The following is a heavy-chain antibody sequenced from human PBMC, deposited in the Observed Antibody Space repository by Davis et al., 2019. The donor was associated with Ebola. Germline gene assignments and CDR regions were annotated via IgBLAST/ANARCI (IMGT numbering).Heavy chain of an antibody. CDR2: ISAYNGNT. CDR1: GYTFTSYG. J-gene: IGHJ4*02. Sequence: ASVKVSCKASGYTFTSYGISWVRQAPGQGLEWMGWISAYNGNTNYAQKLQGRVTMTTDTSTSTAYMELRSLRSEDTAVYYCAREGMSYCSGGSCYEVDYWGQGTLVTVSS. D-gene: IGHD2-15*01. V-gene: IGHV1-18*01. CDR3: AREGMSYCSGGSCYEVDY.